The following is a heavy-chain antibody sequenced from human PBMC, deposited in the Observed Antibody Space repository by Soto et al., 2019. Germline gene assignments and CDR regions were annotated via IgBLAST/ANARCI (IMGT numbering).Heavy chain of an antibody. CDR1: GFSFSSFA. V-gene: IGHV3-23*01. CDR2: IGDSGAST. Sequence: EVLLLESGGGLVQPGGSLRLSCEASGFSFSSFAMNWVRQAPGKGLEWVSAIGDSGASTYYADSVKGRFTISRDNSRNTLYLQLHSLRAEDTAVYYCAKGVEIDVWGHGTTVTVSS. J-gene: IGHJ6*02. CDR3: AKGVEIDV. D-gene: IGHD2-21*01.